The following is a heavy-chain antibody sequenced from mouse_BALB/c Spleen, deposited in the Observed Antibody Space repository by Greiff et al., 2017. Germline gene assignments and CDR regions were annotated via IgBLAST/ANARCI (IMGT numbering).Heavy chain of an antibody. J-gene: IGHJ1*01. D-gene: IGHD1-2*01. CDR1: GYAFSSYW. CDR3: TIGYGYVGWYFDV. V-gene: IGHV1-80*01. CDR2: IYPGDGDT. Sequence: QVHVKQSGAELVRPGSSVKISCKASGYAFSSYWMNWVKQRPGQGLEWIGQIYPGDGDTNYNGKFKGKATLTADKSSSTAYMQLSSLTSEDSAVYYCTIGYGYVGWYFDVWGAGTTVTVSS.